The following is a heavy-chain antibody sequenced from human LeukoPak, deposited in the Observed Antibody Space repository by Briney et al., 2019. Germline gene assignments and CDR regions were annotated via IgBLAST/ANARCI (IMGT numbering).Heavy chain of an antibody. V-gene: IGHV3-48*03. CDR1: GFTFSSYE. J-gene: IGHJ3*02. CDR2: ISGSGSTI. Sequence: PGGSLRLSRAASGFTFSSYEMNWVRQAPGKGLEWVSYISGSGSTIYDADSVKGRFTISRDNAKNSLYLQMNSLRAEDTAVYYCARDETRSGAFDIWGQGTMVTVSS. D-gene: IGHD3-10*01. CDR3: ARDETRSGAFDI.